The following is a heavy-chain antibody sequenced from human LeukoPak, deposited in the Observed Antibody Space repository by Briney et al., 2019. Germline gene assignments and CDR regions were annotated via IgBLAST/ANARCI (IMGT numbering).Heavy chain of an antibody. D-gene: IGHD1-26*01. Sequence: PGGSLRLSCAASGFTFSSYEMNWVRQAPGKGLEGVSYISSRGSTIYSADSVKGRFTISRDNAKNSLYLHMNSLRAEDTAVYYCAREIRARERVVGATPPAFDIWGQGTMVTVSS. CDR2: ISSRGSTI. V-gene: IGHV3-48*03. CDR1: GFTFSSYE. CDR3: AREIRARERVVGATPPAFDI. J-gene: IGHJ3*02.